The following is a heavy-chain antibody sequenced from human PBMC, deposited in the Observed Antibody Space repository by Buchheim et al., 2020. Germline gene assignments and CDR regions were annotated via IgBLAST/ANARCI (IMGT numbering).Heavy chain of an antibody. J-gene: IGHJ4*02. CDR2: IKHDGTEK. D-gene: IGHD3-16*02. V-gene: IGHV3-7*03. Sequence: EVLLVESGGALVQPGGSLRLSCAASGFIFSSYSMTWVRQAPGKGLEWVATIKHDGTEKYYVDSVKGRFTVSRDNARNSLFLQMNSLRAGDTALYYCATIRFISDKTVYRPFDSWGQGTL. CDR3: ATIRFISDKTVYRPFDS. CDR1: GFIFSSYS.